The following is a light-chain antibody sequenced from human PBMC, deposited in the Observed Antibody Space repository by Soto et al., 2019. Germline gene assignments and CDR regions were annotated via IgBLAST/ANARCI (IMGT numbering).Light chain of an antibody. V-gene: IGLV2-14*01. CDR1: SSDIGAYKY. CDR3: TSYTSSTAGV. Sequence: QSVLTQPASVSGSPGQSITISCTGTSSDIGAYKYVSWYQQHPDKAPKLIIYEVSNRPSGLSNRFSGSKSGNTASLTISGLQAEGEADYYCTSYTSSTAGVFGGGTKLTVL. CDR2: EVS. J-gene: IGLJ3*02.